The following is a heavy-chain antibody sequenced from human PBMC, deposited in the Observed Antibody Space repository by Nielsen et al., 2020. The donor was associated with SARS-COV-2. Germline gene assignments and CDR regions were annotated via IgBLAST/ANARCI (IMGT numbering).Heavy chain of an antibody. CDR2: ISGSGGGT. Sequence: GESLKISCVASGFIFSSYAMNWVRQAPGKGLEWVSTISGSGGGTYYADSVKGRFSISRDNSKNMLYLQMNSLRAEDTAVYYCAKDKGVTIFRVVIMGGMDVWGQGTTVTVSS. J-gene: IGHJ6*02. CDR3: AKDKGVTIFRVVIMGGMDV. V-gene: IGHV3-23*01. D-gene: IGHD3-3*01. CDR1: GFIFSSYA.